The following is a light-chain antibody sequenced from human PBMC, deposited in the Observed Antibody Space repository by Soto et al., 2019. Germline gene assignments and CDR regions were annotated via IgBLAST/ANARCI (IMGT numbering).Light chain of an antibody. CDR3: QHYGSPLT. J-gene: IGKJ4*01. Sequence: EIVLTQSPGTLSLSPGGRATLSCRASESVRSSYLAWYQQRPGQAPRLLIFGASFRATGIPDRFSGSGSGTDFTLTISRLEPEAFTVYYCQHYGSPLTFGRGTKVEIK. CDR1: ESVRSSY. V-gene: IGKV3-20*01. CDR2: GAS.